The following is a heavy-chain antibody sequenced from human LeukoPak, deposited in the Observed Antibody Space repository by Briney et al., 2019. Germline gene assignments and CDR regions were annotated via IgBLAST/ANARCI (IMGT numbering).Heavy chain of an antibody. V-gene: IGHV3-7*01. CDR3: ASAAGWEVGY. Sequence: GGYLRLSCAASGSTFSRYWMSWVRQTPEKGLEWVANIKQDGSGKNYVDSVKGRFTISRDNAKNSLYLQMNSLRAEDTAVYYCASAAGWEVGYWGQGTLVTVSS. CDR1: GSTFSRYW. D-gene: IGHD1-26*01. CDR2: IKQDGSGK. J-gene: IGHJ4*02.